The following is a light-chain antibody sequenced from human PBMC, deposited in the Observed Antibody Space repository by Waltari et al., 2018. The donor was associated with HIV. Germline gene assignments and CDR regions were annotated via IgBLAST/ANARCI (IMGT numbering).Light chain of an antibody. J-gene: IGKJ2*01. CDR2: KAS. CDR1: RSIGNW. V-gene: IGKV1-5*03. Sequence: DIQMTQSPSTLSASIGGRVTTTCRASRSIGNWLAWYQQRPGQAPNLLISKASNLEGGVPSNFSGSGSGTHFTLTISGLRPDDFATYYCQQYSDFPVTFGQGTKL. CDR3: QQYSDFPVT.